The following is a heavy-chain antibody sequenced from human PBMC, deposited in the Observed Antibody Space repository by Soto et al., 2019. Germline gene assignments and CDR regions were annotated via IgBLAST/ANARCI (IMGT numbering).Heavy chain of an antibody. CDR1: GGSISSGGYY. CDR2: TYNSGST. CDR3: ARDPAP. J-gene: IGHJ5*02. Sequence: QVQLQESGPGLVKPSQTLSLTCTVSGGSISSGGYYWSWIRQHPGQGLEWIGYTYNSGSTSYNPSLKSRVTISAHTSKNQSSLKLSSVTAADTAVYYCARDPAPWGQGTLVTVSS. V-gene: IGHV4-31*03.